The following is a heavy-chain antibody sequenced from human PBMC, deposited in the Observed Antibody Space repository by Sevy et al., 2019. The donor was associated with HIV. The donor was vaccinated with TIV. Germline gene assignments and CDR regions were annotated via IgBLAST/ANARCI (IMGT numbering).Heavy chain of an antibody. D-gene: IGHD6-6*01. V-gene: IGHV3-53*04. Sequence: GGSLRLSCAASGFTVSSNYMSWVRQAPGKGLEWVSDICSGGSTYYAYSVKGRFIISRHNSKNTLYHQMNSLRAEDTAVYYCARGVYSSSSLLMDVWGNGTTVTVSS. CDR3: ARGVYSSSSLLMDV. J-gene: IGHJ6*03. CDR1: GFTVSSNY. CDR2: ICSGGST.